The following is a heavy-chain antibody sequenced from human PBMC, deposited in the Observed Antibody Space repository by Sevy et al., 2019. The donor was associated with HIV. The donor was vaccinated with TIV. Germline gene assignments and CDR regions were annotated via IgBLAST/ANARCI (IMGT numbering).Heavy chain of an antibody. J-gene: IGHJ4*02. CDR3: VREGVGGYSYSLDC. Sequence: GGSLRRSCAASGFTFSSYWMSWVRQAPGKGLEWVATMKEDGSERNYVDSLKGRFTISRDNAKNSLYLQMNSLRAEDTAVYYCVREGVGGYSYSLDCWGQGTLVTVSS. V-gene: IGHV3-7*01. D-gene: IGHD5-18*01. CDR1: GFTFSSYW. CDR2: MKEDGSER.